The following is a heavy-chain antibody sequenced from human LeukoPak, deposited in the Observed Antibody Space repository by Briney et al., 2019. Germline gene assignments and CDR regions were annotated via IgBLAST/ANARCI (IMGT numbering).Heavy chain of an antibody. Sequence: GSLRLSCAASGFTFSGSSMHWVRQASGKGLEWVGRIRSKANSDATAYAASVKGRFTISRDDSKNTAYLQMNSLKTEDTAVYYCTALVREGNDAFGIWGQGTMVTVSS. CDR1: GFTFSGSS. J-gene: IGHJ3*02. CDR2: IRSKANSDAT. CDR3: TALVREGNDAFGI. D-gene: IGHD3-10*01. V-gene: IGHV3-73*01.